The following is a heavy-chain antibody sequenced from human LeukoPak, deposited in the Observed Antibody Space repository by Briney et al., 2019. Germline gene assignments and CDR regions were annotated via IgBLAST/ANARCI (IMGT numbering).Heavy chain of an antibody. CDR2: IRKDGSLQ. Sequence: GGSLRLSCAASGFTFSSFWMSWVRQAPGKGLEWVANIRKDGSLQYYVDSVEGRFTISKDNAKNSLYLQMNTLRADDTAVYYCTRVSGGYDMSDYWGQGTLVTVSS. J-gene: IGHJ4*02. D-gene: IGHD3-9*01. CDR3: TRVSGGYDMSDY. V-gene: IGHV3-7*03. CDR1: GFTFSSFW.